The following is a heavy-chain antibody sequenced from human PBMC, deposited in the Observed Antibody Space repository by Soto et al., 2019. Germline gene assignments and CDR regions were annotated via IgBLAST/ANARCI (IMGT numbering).Heavy chain of an antibody. J-gene: IGHJ6*02. V-gene: IGHV2-70*01. D-gene: IGHD5-18*01. Sequence: SGPTLVNPTQTLTLTCTFSGFSLSTSGMCVSWIRQPPGKALEWLALIDWDDDKYYSTSLKTRLTISKDTSKNQVVLTMTNMDPVDTATYYCARIRGYSYGYPYYYGMDVWGQGTTVTVSS. CDR2: IDWDDDK. CDR1: GFSLSTSGMC. CDR3: ARIRGYSYGYPYYYGMDV.